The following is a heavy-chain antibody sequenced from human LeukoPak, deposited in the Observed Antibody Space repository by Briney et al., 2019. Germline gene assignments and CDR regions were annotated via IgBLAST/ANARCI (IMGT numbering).Heavy chain of an antibody. CDR3: ARGGSYFDISGYYYY. CDR1: GFTVGSNT. Sequence: GGSLRLSCAASGFTVGSNTMSWVRQAPGKGLEWVSIIYSGGSTSYADSVKGRFTISRDNSKNTLYLQMNSLRTEDTAVYYCARGGSYFDISGYYYYWGQGTLVTVSS. CDR2: IYSGGST. J-gene: IGHJ4*02. D-gene: IGHD3-22*01. V-gene: IGHV3-66*01.